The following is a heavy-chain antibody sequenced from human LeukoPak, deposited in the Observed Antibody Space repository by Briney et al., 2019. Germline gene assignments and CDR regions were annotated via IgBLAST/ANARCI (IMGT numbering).Heavy chain of an antibody. J-gene: IGHJ4*02. CDR1: GDSISSYC. CDR3: ARDLLSTAGYFDY. CDR2: MCYSGST. D-gene: IGHD6-19*01. V-gene: IGHV4-59*01. Sequence: SETLSLTCTVAGDSISSYCWSWVRQPPGKGLEWIGSMCYSGSTNYNPSLKSRVTISIDTSKNQFSLNLSSVTAADTAVYYCARDLLSTAGYFDYWGQGTLVTVSS.